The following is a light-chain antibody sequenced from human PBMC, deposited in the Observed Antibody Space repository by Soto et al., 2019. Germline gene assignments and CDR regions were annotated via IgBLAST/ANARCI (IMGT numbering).Light chain of an antibody. V-gene: IGKV3-20*01. Sequence: TQSPATLSVTPGDTATLSCRASQSVSSSLAWYQQKPGQPPRLLIYGSSTRATGVPARFSGSGSGTEFTLTISRLEPEDFAVYYCQQYGSSPVTFGQGTKVDIK. J-gene: IGKJ1*01. CDR2: GSS. CDR3: QQYGSSPVT. CDR1: QSVSSS.